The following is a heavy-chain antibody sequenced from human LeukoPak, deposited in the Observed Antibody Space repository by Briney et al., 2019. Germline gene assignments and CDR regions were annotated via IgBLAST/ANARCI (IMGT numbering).Heavy chain of an antibody. D-gene: IGHD3-9*01. CDR1: GFTVSSNY. CDR3: ARVDFDWLLYDY. Sequence: PGRSLRLSCAASGFTVSSNYMSWVRQAPGKGLEWVSVIYSGGSTYYADSVKGRFTISRDNSKNTLYLQMNSLRAEDTAVYYCARVDFDWLLYDYWGQGTLVTVSS. J-gene: IGHJ4*02. CDR2: IYSGGST. V-gene: IGHV3-53*01.